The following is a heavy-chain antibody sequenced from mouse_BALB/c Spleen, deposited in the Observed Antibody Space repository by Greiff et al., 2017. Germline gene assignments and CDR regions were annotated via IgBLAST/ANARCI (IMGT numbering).Heavy chain of an antibody. J-gene: IGHJ4*01. CDR1: GFTFSDYY. V-gene: IGHV5-4*02. Sequence: EVQLVESGGGLVKPGGSLKLSCAASGFTFSDYYMYWVRQTPEKRLEWVATISDGGSYTYYPDTVKGRFTISRDNAKNTLYLQMSSLKSEDTAMYYCARVNYDYDGDYAMDYWGQGTSVTVSS. CDR2: ISDGGSYT. D-gene: IGHD2-4*01. CDR3: ARVNYDYDGDYAMDY.